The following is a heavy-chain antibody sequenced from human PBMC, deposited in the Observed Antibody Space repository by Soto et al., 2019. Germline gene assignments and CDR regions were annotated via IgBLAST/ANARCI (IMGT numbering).Heavy chain of an antibody. J-gene: IGHJ4*02. D-gene: IGHD4-17*01. Sequence: EVQLVESGGGLVQPGGSLRLSCAVSGFTFSNYAMHWVRQAPGKGLEYVSAISSDGGTTYYADSVKGRFSISRDNSKNTLYLQMGSLRAEDMAVYYCARADVVTTIFTKHSFFDYWGQGTLVTVSS. CDR1: GFTFSNYA. CDR3: ARADVVTTIFTKHSFFDY. CDR2: ISSDGGTT. V-gene: IGHV3-64*07.